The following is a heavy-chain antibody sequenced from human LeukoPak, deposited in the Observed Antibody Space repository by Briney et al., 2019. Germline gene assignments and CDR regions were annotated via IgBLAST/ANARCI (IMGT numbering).Heavy chain of an antibody. D-gene: IGHD4-17*01. CDR2: IYYSGST. CDR1: GGSLSSYY. J-gene: IGHJ4*02. V-gene: IGHV4-59*01. CDR3: ARDNYGDSFDY. Sequence: PSETLSLTCTVSGGSLSSYYWSWVRQPPGKGVEWIGYIYYSGSTNYNPSLKSRVTISVDTSKNQFSLKLSSVTAADTAVYYCARDNYGDSFDYGGQGPLVTVS.